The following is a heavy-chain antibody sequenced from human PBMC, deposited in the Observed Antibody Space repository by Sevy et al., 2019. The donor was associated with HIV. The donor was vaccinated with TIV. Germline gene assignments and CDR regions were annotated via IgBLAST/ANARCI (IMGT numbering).Heavy chain of an antibody. V-gene: IGHV3-9*01. CDR2: ISWNSAKI. CDR3: AKDMKAAAAGTGYYYYGMDV. J-gene: IGHJ6*02. D-gene: IGHD6-13*01. Sequence: GGSLRLSCAASGFTFDNFAMHWVRQAPGKGLEWVSGISWNSAKIGYADSVKGRFTISRDNTKNSLYLQMNSLRAEDTALYYCAKDMKAAAAGTGYYYYGMDVSGQGTSVTVSS. CDR1: GFTFDNFA.